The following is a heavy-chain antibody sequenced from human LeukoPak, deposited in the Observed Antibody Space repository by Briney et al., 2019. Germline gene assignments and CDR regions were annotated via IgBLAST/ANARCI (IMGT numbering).Heavy chain of an antibody. D-gene: IGHD3-22*01. J-gene: IGHJ6*03. V-gene: IGHV4-4*07. Sequence: SETLSLTCTVSGGSIISNYWSWIRQSAGTGLEWIGRIYGSGITDYNPSLKSRVTMSLDTPRKQFSLRLTSVTAADTAVYYCARLKFYDSTGYSPGYYMDVWGKGTTVSVFS. CDR3: ARLKFYDSTGYSPGYYMDV. CDR1: GGSIISNY. CDR2: IYGSGIT.